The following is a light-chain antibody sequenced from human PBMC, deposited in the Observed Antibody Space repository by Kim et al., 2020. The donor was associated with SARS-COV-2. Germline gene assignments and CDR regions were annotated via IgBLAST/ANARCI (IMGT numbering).Light chain of an antibody. Sequence: EIVMTQSPATLSVSPGERATLSCRASQTVTSHLAWYQQKPGQAPRLLIYEASTRATVIPARFSGSGAGTEFTLTISSLQSDDFAVYYCQHYNKMPPWTFGQGTKVDIK. CDR1: QTVTSH. J-gene: IGKJ1*01. CDR2: EAS. CDR3: QHYNKMPPWT. V-gene: IGKV3-15*01.